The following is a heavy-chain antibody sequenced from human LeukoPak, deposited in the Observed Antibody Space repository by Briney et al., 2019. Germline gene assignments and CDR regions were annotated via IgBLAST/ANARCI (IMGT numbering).Heavy chain of an antibody. J-gene: IGHJ4*02. V-gene: IGHV4-59*08. Sequence: PSETLSLTCTVSGGSISSYYRSWIRQPPGKGLEWIGYIYYSGSTNYNPSLKSRVTISVDTSKNQFSLKLSSVTAADTAVYYCARHSSGSYSLDYWGQGTLVTVSS. D-gene: IGHD1-26*01. CDR2: IYYSGST. CDR3: ARHSSGSYSLDY. CDR1: GGSISSYY.